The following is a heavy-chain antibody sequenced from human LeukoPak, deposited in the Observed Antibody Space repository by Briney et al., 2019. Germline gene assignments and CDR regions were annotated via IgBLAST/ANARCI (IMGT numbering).Heavy chain of an antibody. D-gene: IGHD6-25*01. CDR3: ARDLGSGY. J-gene: IGHJ4*02. V-gene: IGHV3-43*02. Sequence: PGGSLRLSCAASGFTFDDYAMHWVRQAPGKGLEWVSLISGDGGSTYYADSVKGRFTISRDNSKNTLYLQMNSLRAEDTAVYYCARDLGSGYWGQGTLVTVSS. CDR1: GFTFDDYA. CDR2: ISGDGGST.